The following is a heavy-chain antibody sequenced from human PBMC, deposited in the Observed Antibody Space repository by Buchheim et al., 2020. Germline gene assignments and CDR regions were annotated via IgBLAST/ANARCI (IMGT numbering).Heavy chain of an antibody. CDR3: AKVPEDLRITIFGVVMPAFDY. J-gene: IGHJ4*02. V-gene: IGHV3-23*01. CDR2: ISGSGGST. D-gene: IGHD3-3*01. CDR1: GFTFSSYA. Sequence: EVQLLESGGGLVQPGGSLRLSCAASGFTFSSYAMSWVRQAPGKGLEWVSAISGSGGSTYYADSVKGRFTISRDTSKNTLYLQMNSLRAEDTAVYYCAKVPEDLRITIFGVVMPAFDYWGQGTL.